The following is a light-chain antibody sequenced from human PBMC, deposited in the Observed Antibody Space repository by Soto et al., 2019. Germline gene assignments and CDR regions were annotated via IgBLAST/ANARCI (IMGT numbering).Light chain of an antibody. CDR2: EAS. V-gene: IGKV1-5*03. CDR1: QRISDS. Sequence: DIQMTQSPSTLSASVGDRVTITCRASQRISDSLAWYQQKPGKAPKLLIYEASILKSGVPSRFSGSRSGTEYTLTISSLQPDDFATYYCQQYNGYWTFGQGTKVEIK. J-gene: IGKJ1*01. CDR3: QQYNGYWT.